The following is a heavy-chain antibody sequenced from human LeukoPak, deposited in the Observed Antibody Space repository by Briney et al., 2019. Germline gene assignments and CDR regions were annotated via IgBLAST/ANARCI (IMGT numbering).Heavy chain of an antibody. D-gene: IGHD1-26*01. J-gene: IGHJ4*02. CDR1: GGSISSSTYY. CDR2: IYHSGCT. CDR3: ARRRVGAPERD. Sequence: PSETLSLTCTVSGGSISSSTYYWGWIRQPPGKGLVWIGNIYHSGCTYYNPSLKSRVTISVDTSKNQFSLKLTSVTAADTAVYYCARRRVGAPERDWGQGTLVTVSS. V-gene: IGHV4-39*01.